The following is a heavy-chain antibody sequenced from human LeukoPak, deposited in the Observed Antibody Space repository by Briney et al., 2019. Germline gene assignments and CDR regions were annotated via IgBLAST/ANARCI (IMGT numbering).Heavy chain of an antibody. CDR2: IYPDDSST. CDR3: ARHFTGGDGFDI. Sequence: GESLKISCKGSGYTFRTYWIGWVRQMPGKGLERMGIIYPDDSSTRYNPSFQGQVTFSADKSINTAYLLWSSLEAADTAMYYCARHFTGGDGFDIWGQGTKVIVSS. J-gene: IGHJ3*02. D-gene: IGHD1-26*01. V-gene: IGHV5-51*01. CDR1: GYTFRTYW.